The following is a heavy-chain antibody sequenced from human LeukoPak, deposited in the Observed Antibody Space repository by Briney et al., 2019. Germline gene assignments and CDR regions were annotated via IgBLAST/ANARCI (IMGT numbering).Heavy chain of an antibody. CDR2: TYSDGNT. V-gene: IGHV3-53*01. Sequence: SGGSLRLSCAASGFTVSNNYMSWVRQAPGKGLEWVSITYSDGNTNYAVSVKGRFTISRDTSQNTLSLRMNSLRAEDTAVYYCVRKNQDFNAAFDIWGQGTVVTVSS. J-gene: IGHJ3*02. D-gene: IGHD1-14*01. CDR1: GFTVSNNY. CDR3: VRKNQDFNAAFDI.